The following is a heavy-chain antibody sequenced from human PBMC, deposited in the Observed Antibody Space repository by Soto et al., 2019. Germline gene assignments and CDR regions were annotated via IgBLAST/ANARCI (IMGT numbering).Heavy chain of an antibody. J-gene: IGHJ4*02. D-gene: IGHD2-8*01. Sequence: SETLSLTCAVYSGSSSSYFWTWIRQPPEKGLEWIGEISHSGSTKYNPSLKSRVTISLDTSKNHFSLTLSSVTAADTAVYYCASASTYGHPGYWDQGTLVTVS. CDR3: ASASTYGHPGY. CDR1: SGSSSSYF. CDR2: ISHSGST. V-gene: IGHV4-34*01.